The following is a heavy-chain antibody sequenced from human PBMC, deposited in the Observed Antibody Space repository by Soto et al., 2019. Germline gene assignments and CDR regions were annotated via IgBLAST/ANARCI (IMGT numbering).Heavy chain of an antibody. CDR3: VRKSLVVAAATREDY. V-gene: IGHV3-74*01. CDR1: GFTFSSYW. CDR2: INSDGSST. J-gene: IGHJ4*02. D-gene: IGHD2-15*01. Sequence: EVQLVESGGGLVQPGGSLRLSCAASGFTFSSYWMHWVRQAPGKGLVWVSRINSDGSSTSYADSVKGRFTISRDNAKKPLYLQMHSLRAEDTAVYYCVRKSLVVAAATREDYRGQGTLVTVSS.